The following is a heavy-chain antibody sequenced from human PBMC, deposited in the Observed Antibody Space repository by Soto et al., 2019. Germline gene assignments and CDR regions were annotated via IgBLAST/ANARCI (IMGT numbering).Heavy chain of an antibody. CDR2: INHSEST. J-gene: IGHJ2*01. D-gene: IGHD7-27*01. Sequence: QLQLQQWGAGLLKPSETLSLTCAVYGGSFSGYYWSWMRQPPGKGLEWIGEINHSESTNYNPSLKSRVTISVDTSKNQFSLKLSSVTAADTAVYYCARGSVNWGSRYFDLWGRGTLVTVSS. CDR3: ARGSVNWGSRYFDL. V-gene: IGHV4-34*01. CDR1: GGSFSGYY.